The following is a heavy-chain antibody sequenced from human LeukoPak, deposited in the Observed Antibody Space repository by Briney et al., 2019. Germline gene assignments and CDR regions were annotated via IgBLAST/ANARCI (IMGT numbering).Heavy chain of an antibody. J-gene: IGHJ2*01. Sequence: SEILSLTCTVSGGSISSYYWSWIRQPAGKGLEWIGRIYTSGSTNYNPSLKSRVTISVDTSKNQFSLKLSSVTAADTAVYYCARVTDSSGYYSDWYFDLWGRGTLVTVSS. V-gene: IGHV4-4*07. CDR2: IYTSGST. CDR3: ARVTDSSGYYSDWYFDL. CDR1: GGSISSYY. D-gene: IGHD3-22*01.